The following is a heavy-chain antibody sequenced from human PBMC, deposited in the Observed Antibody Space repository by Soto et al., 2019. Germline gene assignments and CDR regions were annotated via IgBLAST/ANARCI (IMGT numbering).Heavy chain of an antibody. J-gene: IGHJ6*03. V-gene: IGHV1-69*04. Sequence: GASVKVSCKASGGTFSSYTISWVRQAPGQGLEWMGRIIPILGIANYAQKFQGRVTITADKSTSTAYMELSSLRSEDTAVYYCARDHYRSPSRGEQLVHYYYYYYMDVWGKGTTVTVSS. CDR3: ARDHYRSPSRGEQLVHYYYYYYMDV. D-gene: IGHD6-6*01. CDR2: IIPILGIA. CDR1: GGTFSSYT.